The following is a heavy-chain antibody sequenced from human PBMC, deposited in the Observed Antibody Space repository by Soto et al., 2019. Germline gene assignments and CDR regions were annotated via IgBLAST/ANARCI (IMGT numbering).Heavy chain of an antibody. CDR1: GGTFSSYA. D-gene: IGHD2-2*01. J-gene: IGHJ6*02. Sequence: ASVEVSCKASGGTFSSYAISWVRQAPGQGLEWMGGIIPIFGTANYAQKFQGRVTITADKSTSTAYMELSSLRSEDTAVYYCASIVVVPAALRNYYGMDVWGQGSTVTV. V-gene: IGHV1-69*06. CDR3: ASIVVVPAALRNYYGMDV. CDR2: IIPIFGTA.